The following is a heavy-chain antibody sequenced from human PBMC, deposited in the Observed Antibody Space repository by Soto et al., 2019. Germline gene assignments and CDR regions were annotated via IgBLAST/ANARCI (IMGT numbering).Heavy chain of an antibody. D-gene: IGHD3-22*01. CDR1: GFTFSESA. Sequence: GGSLRLSCAASGFTFSESAMHWVRQASGKGLEWVGRIRNKDNNYATAYTASVKGRFTISRDDSKNTLYLQMNSLKTEDTAVYYCTTDWPPMIAGDYWGQGTLVTVSS. CDR2: IRNKDNNYAT. J-gene: IGHJ4*02. V-gene: IGHV3-73*01. CDR3: TTDWPPMIAGDY.